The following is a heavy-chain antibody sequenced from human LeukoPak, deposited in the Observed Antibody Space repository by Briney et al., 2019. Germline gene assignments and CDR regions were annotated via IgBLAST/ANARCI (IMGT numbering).Heavy chain of an antibody. D-gene: IGHD3-10*01. CDR1: GGALSSTNYD. CDR3: ASKPIFYGSGSHWYYFDY. V-gene: IGHV4-39*01. Sequence: SETLSLTPTLSGGALSSTNYDFGSSRQPRGKLLESVPSINYSGTSYYNPSLASRVTTPVDTSRTQFSLPLSSVTAADPAVYYCASKPIFYGSGSHWYYFDYWGQGTLVTVSS. CDR2: INYSGTS. J-gene: IGHJ4*02.